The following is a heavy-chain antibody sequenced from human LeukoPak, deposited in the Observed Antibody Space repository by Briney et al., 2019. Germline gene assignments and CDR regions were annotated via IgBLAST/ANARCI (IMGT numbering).Heavy chain of an antibody. Sequence: GASVKVSCKASGYTFTSYYMHWVRRAPGQGLEWMGIINPSGGSTSYAQKFQGRVTMTRDTSTSTVYMELSSLRSEDTAVYYCARANSYYYDSSGYRGWYFDLWGRGTLVTVSS. D-gene: IGHD3-22*01. CDR3: ARANSYYYDSSGYRGWYFDL. CDR1: GYTFTSYY. V-gene: IGHV1-46*01. CDR2: INPSGGST. J-gene: IGHJ2*01.